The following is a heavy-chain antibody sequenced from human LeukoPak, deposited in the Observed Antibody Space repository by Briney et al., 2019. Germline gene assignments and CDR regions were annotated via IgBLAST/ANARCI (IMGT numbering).Heavy chain of an antibody. D-gene: IGHD3-10*01. CDR1: GFTFSSYS. CDR2: ISSSSSYI. Sequence: GGSLRLSCAASGFTFSSYSMNWVRQAPGKGLEWVSSISSSSSYIYYADSVKGRFTISRDNAKNSLYLQMNSLRAEDTAVYYCARDGELRVRGVIRRNYYYGMDVWGQGTTVTVSS. CDR3: ARDGELRVRGVIRRNYYYGMDV. V-gene: IGHV3-21*01. J-gene: IGHJ6*02.